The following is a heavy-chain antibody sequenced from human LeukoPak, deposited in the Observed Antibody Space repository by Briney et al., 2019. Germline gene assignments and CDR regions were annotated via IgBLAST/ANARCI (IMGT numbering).Heavy chain of an antibody. CDR2: INQDGSKE. CDR3: VRDGGVSGYDLLDY. CDR1: GFIFSNYW. V-gene: IGHV3-7*01. D-gene: IGHD5-12*01. Sequence: GGPLRLSCTASGFIFSNYWMTWVRQAPGKGMEWVAQINQDGSKEYYIDSVKARFGISRDNARNSLSLQMNSLRAEDTAVYYCVRDGGVSGYDLLDYWGQGTLVTVSS. J-gene: IGHJ4*02.